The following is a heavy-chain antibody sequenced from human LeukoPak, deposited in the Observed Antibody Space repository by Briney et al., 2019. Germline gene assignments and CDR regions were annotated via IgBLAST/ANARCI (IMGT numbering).Heavy chain of an antibody. CDR1: GYTFNDYY. CDR2: INPNSGGT. D-gene: IGHD2-2*01. V-gene: IGHV1-2*02. CDR3: ARDHAIRCSSNSCYARDY. Sequence: GASVKVSCKASGYTFNDYYMHWVRQAPGQGLEWMGWINPNSGGTNYAQKFQGRVTMTRDTSISTAYMELSRLRSDDTAVYYCARDHAIRCSSNSCYARDYWGQGTLVTVSS. J-gene: IGHJ4*02.